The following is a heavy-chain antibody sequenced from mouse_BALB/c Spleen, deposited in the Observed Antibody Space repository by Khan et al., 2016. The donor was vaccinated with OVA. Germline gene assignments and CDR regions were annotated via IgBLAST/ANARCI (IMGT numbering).Heavy chain of an antibody. CDR1: GYTFTSYW. Sequence: QVQLQQSGAELAKPGASVKMSCKASGYTFTSYWMHWIKQRPGQGLEWIGYINPTSVYTDYNQKFKDKATLTADKSSSTAYMQLSSLTSDDSAVYYCTRDRIDYWGQGTALTVSS. V-gene: IGHV1-7*01. J-gene: IGHJ2*01. CDR2: INPTSVYT. CDR3: TRDRIDY.